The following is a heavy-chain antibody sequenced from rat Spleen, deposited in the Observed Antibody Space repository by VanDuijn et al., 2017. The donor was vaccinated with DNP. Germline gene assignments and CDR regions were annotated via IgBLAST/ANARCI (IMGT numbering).Heavy chain of an antibody. V-gene: IGHV5-27*01. CDR2: ISTSGGST. CDR3: ATRGSLGLRFAY. CDR1: GFTFSNYD. D-gene: IGHD1-2*01. Sequence: EVQLVESGGGLVQPGRSLKLSCAASGFTFSNYDMAWVRQAPTKGLEWVASISTSGGSTYYRDSVKGRFTVSRDNAKSTLYLQMDSLRSEDTATYYCATRGSLGLRFAYWGQGTLVTVSS. J-gene: IGHJ3*01.